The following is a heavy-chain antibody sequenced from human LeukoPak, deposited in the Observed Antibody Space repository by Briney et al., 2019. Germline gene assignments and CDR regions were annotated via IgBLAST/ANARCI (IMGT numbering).Heavy chain of an antibody. CDR2: ISYDGSNK. J-gene: IGHJ6*03. CDR1: GFTFSSYA. V-gene: IGHV3-30*04. Sequence: PGGSLRLSCAASGFTFSSYAMHWVRQAPGKGLEWVAVISYDGSNKYYADSVKGRFTISRDNAKNSLYLQMNSLRAEDTAVYYCAARYSSSWYVPYYYMDVWGKGTTVTVSS. D-gene: IGHD6-13*01. CDR3: AARYSSSWYVPYYYMDV.